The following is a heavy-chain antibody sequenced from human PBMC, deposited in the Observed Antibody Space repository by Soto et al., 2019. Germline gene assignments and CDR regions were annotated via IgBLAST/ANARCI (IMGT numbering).Heavy chain of an antibody. CDR3: ARDLVTMVRGVIIKYYGMDV. CDR1: GYTFTSYY. CDR2: INPSGGST. D-gene: IGHD3-10*01. J-gene: IGHJ6*02. V-gene: IGHV1-46*01. Sequence: ASVKVSCKASGYTFTSYYMHWVRQAPGQGLEWIGIINPSGGSTSYAQKFQGRVTMTRDTSTSTVYMELSSLRSEDTAVYYCARDLVTMVRGVIIKYYGMDVWGQGTTVTVSS.